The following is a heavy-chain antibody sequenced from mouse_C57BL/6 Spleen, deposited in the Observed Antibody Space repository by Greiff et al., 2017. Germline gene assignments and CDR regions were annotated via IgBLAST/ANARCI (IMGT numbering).Heavy chain of an antibody. CDR2: IYPGGGYT. D-gene: IGHD2-2*01. CDR3: ARSGYGYDVYWYFDV. V-gene: IGHV1-63*01. Sequence: QVHVKQSGAELVRPGTSVKMSCKASGYTFTNYWIGWAKQRPGHGLEWIGDIYPGGGYTNYNEKFKGKATLTADKSSSTAYMQFSSLTSEDSAIYYCARSGYGYDVYWYFDVWGTGTTVTVSS. CDR1: GYTFTNYW. J-gene: IGHJ1*03.